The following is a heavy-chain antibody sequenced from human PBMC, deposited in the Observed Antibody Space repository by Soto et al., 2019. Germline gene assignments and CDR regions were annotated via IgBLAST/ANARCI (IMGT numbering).Heavy chain of an antibody. CDR1: GDTLTNYY. Sequence: ASVKVCCKTSGDTLTNYYMHWVRQAPGQGLESMGWVNPSSGGTMFAQKFQGRVTITRDTSISTVYMELTSLSSDDTAVYYCARGSNWNSNCFDPWGQGTLVTVSS. D-gene: IGHD1-1*01. J-gene: IGHJ5*02. CDR3: ARGSNWNSNCFDP. V-gene: IGHV1-2*02. CDR2: VNPSSGGT.